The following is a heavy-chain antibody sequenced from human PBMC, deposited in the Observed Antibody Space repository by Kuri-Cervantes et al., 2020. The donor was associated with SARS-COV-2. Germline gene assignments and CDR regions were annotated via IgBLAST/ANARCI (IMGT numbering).Heavy chain of an antibody. CDR1: GYSISSGYY. Sequence: ETLSLTCTVSGYSISSGYYGGWIRQPPGKGLEWVSSISSSSSYIYYADSVKGRFTISRDNAKNSLYLQMNSLRAEDTAVYYCAREGHDYSNLRTPYYYYYYMDVWGKGTTVTVSS. CDR3: AREGHDYSNLRTPYYYYYYMDV. J-gene: IGHJ6*03. CDR2: ISSSSSYI. V-gene: IGHV3-21*01. D-gene: IGHD4-11*01.